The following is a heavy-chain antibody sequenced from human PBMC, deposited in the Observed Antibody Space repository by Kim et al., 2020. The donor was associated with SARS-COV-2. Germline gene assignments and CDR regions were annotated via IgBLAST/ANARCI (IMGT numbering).Heavy chain of an antibody. J-gene: IGHJ6*02. CDR3: AKARQREIVVVITTAYYYGMDV. CDR2: ISGSGGST. D-gene: IGHD3-22*01. CDR1: GFTFSSYA. V-gene: IGHV3-23*01. Sequence: GGSLRLSCAASGFTFSSYAMSWVRQAPGKGLEWVSAISGSGGSTYYADSAKGRFTISRDNSKNTLYLQMNSLRAEDTAVYYCAKARQREIVVVITTAYYYGMDVWGQGTTVTVSS.